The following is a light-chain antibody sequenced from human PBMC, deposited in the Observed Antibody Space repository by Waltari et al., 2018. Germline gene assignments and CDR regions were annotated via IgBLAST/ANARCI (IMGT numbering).Light chain of an antibody. V-gene: IGLV2-14*01. CDR2: EVS. J-gene: IGLJ1*01. CDR3: SSYTTSSAPGV. Sequence: QSALTQPASVSGSPGPSITISCSGTDSDVGAYDFVSWYQQHPGKAPHLIIYEVSNRPSGISNRFSASKSGNTDSLTISGLQAEDEADYYCSSYTTSSAPGVFGTGTRVTVL. CDR1: DSDVGAYDF.